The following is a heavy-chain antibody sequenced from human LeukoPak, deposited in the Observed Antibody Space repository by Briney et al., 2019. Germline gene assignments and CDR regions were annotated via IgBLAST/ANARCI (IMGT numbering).Heavy chain of an antibody. V-gene: IGHV4-39*01. J-gene: IGHJ3*02. CDR2: IYHSGST. D-gene: IGHD4-17*01. Sequence: SETLSLTCTVSGGSISSSSYYWGWIRQPPGKGLEWIGSIYHSGSTYYNPSLKSRVTISVDTSKNQFSLKLSSVTAADTAVYYCARHLDYGAGNDAFDIWGQGTMVTVSS. CDR1: GGSISSSSYY. CDR3: ARHLDYGAGNDAFDI.